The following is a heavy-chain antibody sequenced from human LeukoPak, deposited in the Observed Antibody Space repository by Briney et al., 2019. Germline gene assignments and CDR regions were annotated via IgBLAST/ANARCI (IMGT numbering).Heavy chain of an antibody. CDR3: TRHAMSSIRYFPL. J-gene: IGHJ2*01. D-gene: IGHD2-2*02. CDR2: ISGSLKIM. Sequence: PGGSLRLSCAASGFIFSDYYMSWIRQAPGKGLEWVSYISGSLKIMYYADSVKGRFTVSRDNTNNSLFLQMTSLRAEDTAVYYCTRHAMSSIRYFPLWGRGTLVTVSS. V-gene: IGHV3-11*01. CDR1: GFIFSDYY.